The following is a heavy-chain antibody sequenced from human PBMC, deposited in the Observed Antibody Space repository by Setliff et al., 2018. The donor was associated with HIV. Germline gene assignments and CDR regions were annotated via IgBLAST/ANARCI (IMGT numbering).Heavy chain of an antibody. V-gene: IGHV4-59*06. D-gene: IGHD3-3*01. CDR2: IYYSGST. CDR3: AGFSYNFWVYRFDH. CDR1: GGFTNGFY. J-gene: IGHJ4*02. Sequence: PSETLSLTCNVSGGFTNGFYWSWIRQSPGKGLEYIGYIYYSGSTYYNPSLKSRVTMSIDTSTQQFFLNVTSVTAADTAVYYCAGFSYNFWVYRFDHWGQGALVTVSS.